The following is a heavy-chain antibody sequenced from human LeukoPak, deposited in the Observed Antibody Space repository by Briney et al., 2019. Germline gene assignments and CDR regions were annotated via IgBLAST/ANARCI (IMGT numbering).Heavy chain of an antibody. Sequence: SETLSLTCTVSGGSTTDYFWSWIRQPAGKGLEWIGRIYSSGSTNYNASLKSRVTMSVGTSKNQSSLKLSSVTAADTAVYYCAREVSARDGSLGRPFDYWGQGTLVTVSS. V-gene: IGHV4-4*07. D-gene: IGHD5-24*01. CDR2: IYSSGST. CDR1: GGSTTDYF. J-gene: IGHJ4*02. CDR3: AREVSARDGSLGRPFDY.